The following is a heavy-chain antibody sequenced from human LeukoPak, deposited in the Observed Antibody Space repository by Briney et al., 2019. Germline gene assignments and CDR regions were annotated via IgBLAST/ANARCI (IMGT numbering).Heavy chain of an antibody. D-gene: IGHD2-15*01. CDR1: GYSFTNYW. J-gene: IGHJ4*02. CDR2: IYTDNSDV. V-gene: IGHV5-51*01. Sequence: GESLKISCKASGYSFTNYWIVWLRQMPGRGLEWMGIIYTDNSDVRYSPSFRGRVTISADKSVNTAYLQWSSLKASDTAMYYCARHIAATDYFDYWGQGTLVTVSS. CDR3: ARHIAATDYFDY.